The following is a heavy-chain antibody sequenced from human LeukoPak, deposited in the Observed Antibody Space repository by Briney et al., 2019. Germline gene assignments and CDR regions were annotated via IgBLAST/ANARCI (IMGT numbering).Heavy chain of an antibody. V-gene: IGHV4-39*01. J-gene: IGHJ4*02. D-gene: IGHD3-16*01. CDR3: ARLFYYDASRPPF. Sequence: SETLSLTCTVSGGYISTSNYYWGWIRQSPGKGLEWIGNIYYSGSTYYNPSLKSRVSLSIDTSINQFSLKVNSLTVADTAVYYCARLFYYDASRPPFWGQGTLVAVSS. CDR2: IYYSGST. CDR1: GGYISTSNYY.